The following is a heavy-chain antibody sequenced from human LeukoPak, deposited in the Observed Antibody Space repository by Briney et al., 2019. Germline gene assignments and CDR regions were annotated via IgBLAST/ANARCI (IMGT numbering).Heavy chain of an antibody. Sequence: GGSLRLSCAASGFIFNSYGMHWVRQAPGKGLEWVAFIRYDGSNRYYADSVKGRFTISRDNSKNTLYLQMNSLRVEDTAVYYCATLPYYYDSSGSYYFDYWGQGTLVTVSS. CDR2: IRYDGSNR. J-gene: IGHJ4*02. CDR1: GFIFNSYG. V-gene: IGHV3-30*02. D-gene: IGHD3-22*01. CDR3: ATLPYYYDSSGSYYFDY.